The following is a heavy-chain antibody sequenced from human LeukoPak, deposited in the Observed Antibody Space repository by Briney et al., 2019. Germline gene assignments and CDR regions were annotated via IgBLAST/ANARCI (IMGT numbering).Heavy chain of an antibody. CDR3: AKDRGGHDFDY. CDR2: IWYDGNKI. CDR1: GITFRRVG. V-gene: IGHV3-30*02. D-gene: IGHD3-10*01. Sequence: GGSLRLSCAASGITFRRVGMHWARQAPGKGLEWLAFIWYDGNKITYADSVKGRFTISRDNSEDTVYLQMNSLKTEDKAVYYCAKDRGGHDFDYWGQGILVTVSS. J-gene: IGHJ4*02.